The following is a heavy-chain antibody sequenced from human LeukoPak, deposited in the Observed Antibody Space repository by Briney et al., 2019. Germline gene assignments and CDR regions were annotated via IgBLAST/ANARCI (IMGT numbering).Heavy chain of an antibody. D-gene: IGHD6-13*01. CDR1: GGSFSGYY. J-gene: IGHJ4*02. CDR3: ARGLYSSSCYFIH. V-gene: IGHV4-34*01. Sequence: PSETLSLTCAVYGGSFSGYYWSWIRQPPGKGLEWIGEINHSGSTNYNPSLKSRVTISVDTSKNQFSLKLSAVTAAGTAVYYCARGLYSSSCYFIHWGQGTLVTVSS. CDR2: INHSGST.